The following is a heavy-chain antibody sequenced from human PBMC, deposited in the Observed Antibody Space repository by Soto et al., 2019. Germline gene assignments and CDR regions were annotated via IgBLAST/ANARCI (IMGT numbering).Heavy chain of an antibody. CDR2: IHHSGIT. Sequence: QMQLEESGPGLVKPSETLSLTCAVSGASIIAEQRWXWVRQTPGKGLEWIGEIHHSGITRTNPSLMNRVTXXXXXXXXXXXXXXXXXXAXXXXXXXCARGFGWYAMDHWGQGTLVIV. V-gene: IGHV4-4*02. CDR1: GASIIAEQR. D-gene: IGHD6-19*01. J-gene: IGHJ4*03. CDR3: ARGFGWYAMDH.